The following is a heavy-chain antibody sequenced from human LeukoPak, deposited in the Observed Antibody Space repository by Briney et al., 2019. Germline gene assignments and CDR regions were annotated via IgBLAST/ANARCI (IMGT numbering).Heavy chain of an antibody. CDR3: ARRVTSRYGSGSGNWFDP. V-gene: IGHV5-51*01. CDR1: GYSFTSYW. CDR2: IYPGDSDT. J-gene: IGHJ5*02. Sequence: GESLKISCKGSGYSFTSYWIGWVRQMPGKGLEWMGIIYPGDSDTRYSPSFQGQVTISADKSISTAYLQWSSLKASDTAMYYCARRVTSRYGSGSGNWFDPWGQGTLVTVSS. D-gene: IGHD3-10*01.